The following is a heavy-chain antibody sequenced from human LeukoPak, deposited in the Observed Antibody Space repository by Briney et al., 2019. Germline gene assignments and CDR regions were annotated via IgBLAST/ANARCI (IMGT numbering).Heavy chain of an antibody. J-gene: IGHJ4*02. D-gene: IGHD6-13*01. CDR3: ARLGTRSLRAAPGSTEFDY. Sequence: GESLKISCKGSGYTFNTYFIVWVRQMPGKGLEWMGIAYPGDSHTSYSPSFQGQVTISADKSITTAYLQWSSLKASDTAMYYCARLGTRSLRAAPGSTEFDYWGQGTLVTVSS. V-gene: IGHV5-51*01. CDR1: GYTFNTYF. CDR2: AYPGDSHT.